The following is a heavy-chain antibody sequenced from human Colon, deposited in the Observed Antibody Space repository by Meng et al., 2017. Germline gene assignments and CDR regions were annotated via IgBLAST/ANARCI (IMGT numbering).Heavy chain of an antibody. Sequence: EVQLVESGGGLVQPGGSLRLSCAAAGFTVSGYWLHLVRQVPGKGLVWVSHISSDGSGTTYADSVQGRFTSSRDNAKNTVYLQMNSLRAEDTAVYFCARDDPGVGIDFWGQGTLVTVSS. V-gene: IGHV3-74*03. CDR2: ISSDGSGT. D-gene: IGHD1-26*01. CDR3: ARDDPGVGIDF. J-gene: IGHJ4*02. CDR1: GFTVSGYW.